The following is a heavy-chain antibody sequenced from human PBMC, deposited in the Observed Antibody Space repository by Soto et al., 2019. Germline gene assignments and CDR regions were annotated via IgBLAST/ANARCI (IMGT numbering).Heavy chain of an antibody. D-gene: IGHD5-12*01. V-gene: IGHV4-59*01. J-gene: IGHJ4*02. CDR3: ARGMATTNYFDY. CDR2: IYYSGST. Sequence: PSETLSLTCTVSGGSISSYYWSWIRQPPGKGLEWIGYIYYSGSTNYNPSLKSRVTISVDTSKNQFSLKLSSVTAAGTAVYYCARGMATTNYFDYWGQGTLVTVSS. CDR1: GGSISSYY.